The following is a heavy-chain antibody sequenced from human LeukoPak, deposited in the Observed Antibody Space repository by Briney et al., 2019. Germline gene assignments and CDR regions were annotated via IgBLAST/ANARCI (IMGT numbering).Heavy chain of an antibody. D-gene: IGHD2-15*01. CDR2: ISAYNGNT. CDR1: GYSYRRYG. Sequence: ASVTVSCKASGYSYRRYGISWVRQAPGQGLEWMGWISAYNGNTNYAQKFQGRVTITADESTSTAYMELSSLRSEDTAVYYCARAKNGGKNPGYFQHWGQGTLVTVSS. V-gene: IGHV1-18*01. CDR3: ARAKNGGKNPGYFQH. J-gene: IGHJ1*01.